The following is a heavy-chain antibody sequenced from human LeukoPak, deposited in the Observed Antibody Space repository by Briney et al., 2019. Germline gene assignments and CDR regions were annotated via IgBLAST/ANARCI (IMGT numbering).Heavy chain of an antibody. D-gene: IGHD6-13*01. Sequence: GGSLRLSCAASGFTFSSYGMHWVRQAPGKGLEWVAFIRYDGSNKYYADSVKGRFTISRDNSKNTLYLQMNSLRAEDTAVYYCAEDQGIANDYWGEGTLVTASS. V-gene: IGHV3-30*02. CDR2: IRYDGSNK. CDR1: GFTFSSYG. CDR3: AEDQGIANDY. J-gene: IGHJ4*02.